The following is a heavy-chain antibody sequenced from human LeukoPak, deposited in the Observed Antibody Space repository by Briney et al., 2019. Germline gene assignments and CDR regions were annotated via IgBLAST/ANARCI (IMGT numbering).Heavy chain of an antibody. V-gene: IGHV3-30*02. CDR3: AKLIQLERSVDAFDI. CDR1: GFTFRSYG. CDR2: IRYDGSNK. D-gene: IGHD1-1*01. Sequence: PGGTLRGSCAAPGFTFRSYGMDWVRQDPGKGQEWLAVIRYDGSNKYYADSVKGRFTISRDNSKNTLYLQMNSLRAEDTAVYYCAKLIQLERSVDAFDIWGQGTMVTVSS. J-gene: IGHJ3*02.